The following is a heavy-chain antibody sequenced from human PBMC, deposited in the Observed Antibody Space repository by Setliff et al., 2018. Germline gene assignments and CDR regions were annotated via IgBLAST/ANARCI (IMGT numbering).Heavy chain of an antibody. CDR3: ARGEREGITMVRGVRGTHYYYGIDV. CDR1: GGTFSSYA. Sequence: ASVKVSYKASGGTFSSYAISWVRQAPRQGLEWMGGILPIFGTANYAQKFQGRVTITTDEYNSTAYMELSSLRSEDTAVYYCARGEREGITMVRGVRGTHYYYGIDVWGQGTTVTVSS. CDR2: ILPIFGTA. V-gene: IGHV1-69*05. J-gene: IGHJ6*02. D-gene: IGHD3-10*01.